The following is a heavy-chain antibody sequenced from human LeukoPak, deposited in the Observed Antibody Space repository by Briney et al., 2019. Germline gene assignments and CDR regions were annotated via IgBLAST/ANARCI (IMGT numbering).Heavy chain of an antibody. J-gene: IGHJ6*03. CDR3: ARVTTHATRGVGRYYYMDV. Sequence: PSETLSLTCTVSGGSISSYYWSWIRQPAGEGLEWLGRIYNSGSTNYNPSLKSRVTMSVDTSKNQFSLKLSSLTAADTAVYYCARVTTHATRGVGRYYYMDVWGKGTTVTVSS. D-gene: IGHD3-10*01. CDR2: IYNSGST. V-gene: IGHV4-4*07. CDR1: GGSISSYY.